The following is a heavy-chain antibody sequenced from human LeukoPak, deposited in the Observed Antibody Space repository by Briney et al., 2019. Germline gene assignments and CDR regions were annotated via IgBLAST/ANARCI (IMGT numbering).Heavy chain of an antibody. J-gene: IGHJ1*01. D-gene: IGHD5-24*01. CDR2: INHSGST. CDR1: GGSFSGYY. Sequence: PSETLSLTCAVYGGSFSGYYWSWIRQPPGKGLEWIGEINHSGSTNYNPSLKSRVTISVHTSKNQFSLKLSSVTAADTAVYYCARGAERDFQHWGQGTLVTVSS. CDR3: ARGAERDFQH. V-gene: IGHV4-34*01.